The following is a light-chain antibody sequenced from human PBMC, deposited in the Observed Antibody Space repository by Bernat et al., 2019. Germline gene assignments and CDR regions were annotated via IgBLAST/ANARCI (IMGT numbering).Light chain of an antibody. CDR1: SSDVGGYNY. V-gene: IGLV2-14*03. CDR3: SSYTSSSTPRV. J-gene: IGLJ1*01. Sequence: QSALTQPASVSGSPGQSITISCTGTSSDVGGYNYVSWYQQHPGKAPKLMIYDVSNRPSGVSNRFSGSKSGHTASLTISGLQAEDEADYYCSSYTSSSTPRVFGTGTKVTVL. CDR2: DVS.